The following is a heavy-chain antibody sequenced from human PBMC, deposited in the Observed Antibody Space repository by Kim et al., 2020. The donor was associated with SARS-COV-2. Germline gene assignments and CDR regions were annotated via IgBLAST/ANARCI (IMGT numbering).Heavy chain of an antibody. CDR2: INHSGST. CDR3: ARGRMVRGGIHYYYCMDG. Sequence: SETLSLTCAVYGGSFSGYYWSWIRQPPGKGLEWIGEINHSGSTNYNPSLKSRVTISVDTSKNQFSLKLSSVTAADTAVYYCARGRMVRGGIHYYYCMDG. V-gene: IGHV4-34*01. D-gene: IGHD3-10*01. CDR1: GGSFSGYY. J-gene: IGHJ6*01.